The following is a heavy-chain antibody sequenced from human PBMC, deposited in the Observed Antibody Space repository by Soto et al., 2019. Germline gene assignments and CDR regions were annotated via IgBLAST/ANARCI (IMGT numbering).Heavy chain of an antibody. Sequence: SETLSLTCTVSGGSISSYYWSWIRQPPGKGLEWIGYIYYSGSTNYNPSLKSRVTISVDTSKNQFSLKLSSVTAADTAVYYCASWESGSYGYFQHWGQGTLVTVSS. V-gene: IGHV4-59*01. CDR1: GGSISSYY. CDR2: IYYSGST. J-gene: IGHJ1*01. CDR3: ASWESGSYGYFQH. D-gene: IGHD1-26*01.